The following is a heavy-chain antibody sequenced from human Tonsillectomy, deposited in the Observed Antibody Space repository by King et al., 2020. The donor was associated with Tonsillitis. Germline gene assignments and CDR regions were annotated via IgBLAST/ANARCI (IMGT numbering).Heavy chain of an antibody. J-gene: IGHJ4*02. CDR2: IYYSGST. CDR1: GGSISSGGYY. Sequence: QLQESGPGLVKPSQTLSLTCTVSGGSISSGGYYWSWIRQHPGKGLEWIGYIYYSGSTYYNPSLKSRVTISVDTSKNQFSLQPSSVTAADTAVYYCARALPDLEYYFDYWGQGTLVTVSS. CDR3: ARALPDLEYYFDY. D-gene: IGHD1-14*01. V-gene: IGHV4-31*03.